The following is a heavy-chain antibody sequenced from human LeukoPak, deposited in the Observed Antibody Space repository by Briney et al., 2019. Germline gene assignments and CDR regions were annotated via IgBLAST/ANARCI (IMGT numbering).Heavy chain of an antibody. D-gene: IGHD3-16*01. J-gene: IGHJ4*02. V-gene: IGHV4-61*08. CDR1: GGSISSGGYS. CDR3: ARDPGFGDPFDF. CDR2: IFYSGST. Sequence: SKTLSLTCAVSGGSISSGGYSWNWIRQPPGKGLEWIGYIFYSGSTNYNPSLKSRVTISVDTPKSQFSLRLSSVTAADTAVYYCARDPGFGDPFDFWGQGTLVTVSS.